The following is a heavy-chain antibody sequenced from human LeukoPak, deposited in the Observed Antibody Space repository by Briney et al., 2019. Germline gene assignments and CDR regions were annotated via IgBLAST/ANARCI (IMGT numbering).Heavy chain of an antibody. CDR1: GGSFSGYY. D-gene: IGHD3-3*01. Sequence: SETLSLTCAVYGGSFSGYYWSWIRQPPGKGLEWIGEINHSGSTNYNPSLKSRVTISVDTSKNQFSLKLSSVTAADTAVYYCARGAYYDFGSPYNCFDPGGQGTLVTVSS. CDR2: INHSGST. CDR3: ARGAYYDFGSPYNCFDP. V-gene: IGHV4-34*01. J-gene: IGHJ5*02.